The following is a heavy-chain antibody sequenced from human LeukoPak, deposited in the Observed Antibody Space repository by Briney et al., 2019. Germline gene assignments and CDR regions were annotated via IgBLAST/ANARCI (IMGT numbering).Heavy chain of an antibody. D-gene: IGHD3-22*01. CDR1: GDSISSSSYY. V-gene: IGHV4-39*01. CDR3: ARRRYYDSTGYLD. J-gene: IGHJ1*01. CDR2: IYYRGST. Sequence: SETLSLTCTISGDSISSSSYYWGWIRQPPGKGLEWIGDIYYRGSTYYNPSLKSRVSISIDTSNNQFSLTLNSVTAADTALYFCARRRYYDSTGYLDWGQGTLVTVSS.